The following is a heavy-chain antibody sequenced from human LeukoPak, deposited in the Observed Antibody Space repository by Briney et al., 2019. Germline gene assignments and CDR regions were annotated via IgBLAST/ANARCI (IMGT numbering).Heavy chain of an antibody. CDR1: GGPISSSSYY. Sequence: TASETLSLTCTVPGGPISSSSYYWGWIRQPPGKGLEWIGSIYYSGSTYYNPSLKSRVTIPVDTSKNQFSLKLSSVTAADTAVYYCAGQLYCTNGVCYSDYYYYYMDVWGKGTTVTVSS. CDR2: IYYSGST. CDR3: AGQLYCTNGVCYSDYYYYYMDV. D-gene: IGHD2-8*01. V-gene: IGHV4-39*01. J-gene: IGHJ6*03.